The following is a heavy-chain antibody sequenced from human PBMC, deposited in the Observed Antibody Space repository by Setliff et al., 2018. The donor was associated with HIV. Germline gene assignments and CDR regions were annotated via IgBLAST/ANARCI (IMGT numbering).Heavy chain of an antibody. CDR3: ARLYDFWSGNSRNYYMDI. CDR1: GYSFTSYW. Sequence: PGESLKISCKGSGYSFTSYWIGWVRQKPGKGLESMGIIFPGDSDTRYSPSFQGQVTISAAMSMTTAYLQWSSLKASDTAIYYCARLYDFWSGNSRNYYMDIWGKGTTVTVS. J-gene: IGHJ6*03. D-gene: IGHD3-3*01. V-gene: IGHV5-51*01. CDR2: IFPGDSDT.